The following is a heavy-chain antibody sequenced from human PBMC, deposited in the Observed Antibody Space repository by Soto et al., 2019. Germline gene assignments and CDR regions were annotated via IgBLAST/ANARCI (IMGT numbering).Heavy chain of an antibody. V-gene: IGHV1-69*06. CDR1: GGTFSSYA. Sequence: RASVKVSCKASGGTFSSYAISWVRQAPGQGLEWMGGIIPIFGTANYAQKFQGRVTITADKSTSTAYMELSSLRSEDTAVYYCARGYTVRAHSSRAAFDIWGQGTMVTVSS. J-gene: IGHJ3*02. CDR2: IIPIFGTA. CDR3: ARGYTVRAHSSRAAFDI. D-gene: IGHD2-2*02.